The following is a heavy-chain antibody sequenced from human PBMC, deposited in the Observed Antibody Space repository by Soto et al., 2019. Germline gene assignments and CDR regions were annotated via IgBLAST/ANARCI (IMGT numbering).Heavy chain of an antibody. CDR1: RFTFSTYA. D-gene: IGHD3-22*01. J-gene: IGHJ3*02. V-gene: IGHV3-64D*06. CDR3: VKYYFDSSGYYVLNAFDI. Sequence: PGGSLRLSCLASRFTFSTYAIHWVRQAPWKGLEYVSTISSNGVSTYYADSVKGRFTISRDNSKNTLYLQMSSLRAEDTAVYYCVKYYFDSSGYYVLNAFDISGQGTMVT. CDR2: ISSNGVST.